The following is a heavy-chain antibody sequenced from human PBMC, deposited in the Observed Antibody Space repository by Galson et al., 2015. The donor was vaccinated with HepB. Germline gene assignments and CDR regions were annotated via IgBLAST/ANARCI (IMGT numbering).Heavy chain of an antibody. J-gene: IGHJ4*02. D-gene: IGHD6-19*01. CDR2: ITPSGDNT. CDR3: AKVFPEKVDGWYRQALYYFDS. V-gene: IGHV3-23*01. Sequence: SLRLSCAASGFTFSYYAMSWVRQAPGKGLEWISAITPSGDNTYSADSMKGLFTISRDNSRNTLFLQMNSLRADDTAIYFCAKVFPEKVDGWYRQALYYFDSWGQGTRVTVSS. CDR1: GFTFSYYA.